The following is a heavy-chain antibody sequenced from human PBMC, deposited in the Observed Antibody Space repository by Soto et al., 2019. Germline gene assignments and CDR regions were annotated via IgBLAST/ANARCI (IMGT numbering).Heavy chain of an antibody. CDR3: ARGAYCGADCFFWFDA. D-gene: IGHD2-21*02. J-gene: IGHJ5*02. Sequence: PSETLSLTCAVSGVSISSGNWWTWFRHSPQRGLEYIGEIFHDGTANYYPSFERRVAISVDTSKNQFSLNSVTAADTAVYYCARGAYCGADCFFWFDAWGQGTRVT. V-gene: IGHV4-4*02. CDR2: IFHDGTA. CDR1: GVSISSGNW.